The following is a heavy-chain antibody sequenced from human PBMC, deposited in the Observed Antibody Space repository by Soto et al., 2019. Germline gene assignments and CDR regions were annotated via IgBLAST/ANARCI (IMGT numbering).Heavy chain of an antibody. Sequence: GGSLRLSCTASGFTFGDYAMSWFRQAPGKGLEWVGFIRSKAYGGTTEYAASVKGRFTISRDDSKSIAYLQMNGLKTEDTAVYYCTRDQSRPPRTATWGQGTLVTVSS. CDR2: IRSKAYGGTT. CDR3: TRDQSRPPRTAT. CDR1: GFTFGDYA. V-gene: IGHV3-49*03. J-gene: IGHJ5*02.